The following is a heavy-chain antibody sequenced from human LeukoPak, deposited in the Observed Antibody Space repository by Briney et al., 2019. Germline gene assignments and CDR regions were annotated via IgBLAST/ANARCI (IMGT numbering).Heavy chain of an antibody. Sequence: GASVKVSCKASGGTFSSYAISWVRQAPGQGLEWMGGIIPIFGTANYAQKFQGRVTITADESTSTAYMELSSLRSEDTAVYYCARDQGGDYTSNWFDPWGQGTLVTVSS. CDR2: IIPIFGTA. CDR3: ARDQGGDYTSNWFDP. D-gene: IGHD4-17*01. CDR1: GGTFSSYA. V-gene: IGHV1-69*13. J-gene: IGHJ5*02.